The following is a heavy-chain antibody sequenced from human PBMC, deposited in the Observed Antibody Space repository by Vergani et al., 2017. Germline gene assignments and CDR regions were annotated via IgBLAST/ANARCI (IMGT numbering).Heavy chain of an antibody. J-gene: IGHJ6*03. D-gene: IGHD4-11*01. CDR1: GGSFTSYH. CDR2: IDHTGRP. V-gene: IGHV4-34*01. CDR3: ARVNTETNGHLYYYYYMDV. Sequence: QVQTQQWGGGLLKPLETLSLTCVVNGGSFTSYHWTWIRQSPGEGLEWVGDIDHTGRPDYNPSLKGRLTMSVDNSRNQFSLTLNSMTATDTAIYFCARVNTETNGHLYYYYYMDVWGQGTAVTVS.